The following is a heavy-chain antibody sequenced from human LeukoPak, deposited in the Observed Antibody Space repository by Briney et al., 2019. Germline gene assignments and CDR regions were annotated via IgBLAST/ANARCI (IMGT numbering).Heavy chain of an antibody. CDR2: ISSSSSYI. CDR1: GFTFSSYS. J-gene: IGHJ6*02. D-gene: IGHD2-2*01. Sequence: GGSLRLSCAASGFTFSSYSMNWVRQAPGKGLEWVSSISSSSSYIYYADSVKGRFTISRDNAKNSLYLQMNSLRAEDTAVYYCARESCSSTSCRYSPYYYYYGMDVWGQGTTVTVSS. V-gene: IGHV3-21*01. CDR3: ARESCSSTSCRYSPYYYYYGMDV.